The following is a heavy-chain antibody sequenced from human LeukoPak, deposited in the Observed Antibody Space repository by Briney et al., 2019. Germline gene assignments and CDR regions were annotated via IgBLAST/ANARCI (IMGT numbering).Heavy chain of an antibody. CDR3: AKLYGDYGL. CDR1: GFTFSSYG. D-gene: IGHD4-17*01. V-gene: IGHV3-30*18. Sequence: GGSLRLSCAASGFTFSSYGMHWVRQAPGKGLEWVAVISYDGSNKYYADSVKGRFTISRDNSKNTLYLQMNSLRAEDTAVYYCAKLYGDYGLWGQGTLVTVSS. J-gene: IGHJ4*02. CDR2: ISYDGSNK.